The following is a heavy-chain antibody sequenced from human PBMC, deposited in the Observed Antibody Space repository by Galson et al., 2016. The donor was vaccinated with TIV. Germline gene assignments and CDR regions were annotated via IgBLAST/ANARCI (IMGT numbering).Heavy chain of an antibody. CDR1: GFSLTTSGVG. CDR2: IYWDDRK. Sequence: PALVKPTQTLTLTCSFSGFSLTTSGVGVGWIRQPPRNALEWLGFIYWDDRKLYSPSLKNRLTITRDTSKNQVVLTMTNMDPVDTATYYCAHRGDGHNKIFDYWGQGTLVTVSS. D-gene: IGHD5-24*01. CDR3: AHRGDGHNKIFDY. J-gene: IGHJ4*02. V-gene: IGHV2-5*02.